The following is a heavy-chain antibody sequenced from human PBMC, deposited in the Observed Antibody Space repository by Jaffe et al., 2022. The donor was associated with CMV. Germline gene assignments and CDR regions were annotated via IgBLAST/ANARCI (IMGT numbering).Heavy chain of an antibody. Sequence: QVTLRESGPALVKPTQTLTLTCTFSGFSLSTSGMCVSWIRQPPGKALEWLARIDWDDDKYYSTSLKTRLTISKDTSKNQVVLTMTNMDPVDTATYYCARARVVLDSSGYYYGNWFDPWGQGTLVTVSS. CDR2: IDWDDDK. D-gene: IGHD3-22*01. CDR1: GFSLSTSGMC. V-gene: IGHV2-70*15. CDR3: ARARVVLDSSGYYYGNWFDP. J-gene: IGHJ5*02.